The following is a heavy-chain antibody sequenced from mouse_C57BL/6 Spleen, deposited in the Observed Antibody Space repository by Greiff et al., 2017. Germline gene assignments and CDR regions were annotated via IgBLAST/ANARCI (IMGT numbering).Heavy chain of an antibody. V-gene: IGHV3-6*01. Sequence: DVQLQESGPGLVKPSQSLSLTCSVTGYSITSGYYWNWIRQFPGNKLEWMGYISYDGSNNYNPSLKNRISITRDTSKNQFFLKLNSVTTEDTATYYCARDTVPYFDYWGQGTTLTVSS. J-gene: IGHJ2*01. CDR1: GYSITSGYY. CDR2: ISYDGSN. CDR3: ARDTVPYFDY. D-gene: IGHD1-1*01.